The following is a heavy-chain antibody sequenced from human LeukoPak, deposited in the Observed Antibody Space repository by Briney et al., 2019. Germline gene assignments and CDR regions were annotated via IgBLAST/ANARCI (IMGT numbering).Heavy chain of an antibody. CDR1: GGSISSGGYY. V-gene: IGHV4-31*03. J-gene: IGHJ4*02. Sequence: SETLSLTCTVSGGSISSGGYYWSWIRQHPGKGLEWIGYIYYSGSTYHNPSLKSRVTISVDTSKNQFSLKLGSVTAADTAVYYCARGAPGYYFDYWGQGTLVTVSS. CDR2: IYYSGST. CDR3: ARGAPGYYFDY.